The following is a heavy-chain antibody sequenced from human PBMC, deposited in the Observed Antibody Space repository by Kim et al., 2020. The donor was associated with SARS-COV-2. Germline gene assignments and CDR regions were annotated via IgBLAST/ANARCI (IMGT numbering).Heavy chain of an antibody. V-gene: IGHV4-31*03. D-gene: IGHD3-3*01. CDR2: IYYSGST. J-gene: IGHJ4*02. CDR3: ARVVTIFGVVTTSDY. Sequence: SETLSLTCTVSGGSISSGGYYWSWIRQHPGKGLAWIGYIYYSGSTYYNPSLKSRVTISVDTSKNQFSLKLSSVTAADTAVYYCARVVTIFGVVTTSDYWGQGTLVTVSS. CDR1: GGSISSGGYY.